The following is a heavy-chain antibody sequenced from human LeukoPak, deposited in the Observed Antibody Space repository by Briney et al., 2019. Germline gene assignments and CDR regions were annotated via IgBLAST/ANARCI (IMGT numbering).Heavy chain of an antibody. V-gene: IGHV3-23*01. Sequence: AAGSLTLSCAASGFTVNYYPLAWVRQPPRKGMAWVASINGGGGATFYGDSVKGRFTVARDNSRNTAYLEIDSLRAEDTALYYCARGASCNFNTCNSFDFWGQRTMLTVSS. CDR3: ARGASCNFNTCNSFDF. CDR2: INGGGGAT. J-gene: IGHJ3*01. D-gene: IGHD2/OR15-2a*01. CDR1: GFTVNYYP.